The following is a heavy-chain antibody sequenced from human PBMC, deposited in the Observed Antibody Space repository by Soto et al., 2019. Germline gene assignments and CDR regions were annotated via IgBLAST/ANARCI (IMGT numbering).Heavy chain of an antibody. CDR1: GGTFSSYA. D-gene: IGHD5-18*01. Sequence: QVQLVQSGAEVKKPGSSVKVSCKASGGTFSSYAISWVRQAPGQGLEWMGGIIPIFGTANYAQKFQGRVTMTADESTSTAYRELSSLRSEETGVYYCAGRKVDTAMVMDWYFDLWGRGTLVTVSS. V-gene: IGHV1-69*01. CDR2: IIPIFGTA. J-gene: IGHJ2*01. CDR3: AGRKVDTAMVMDWYFDL.